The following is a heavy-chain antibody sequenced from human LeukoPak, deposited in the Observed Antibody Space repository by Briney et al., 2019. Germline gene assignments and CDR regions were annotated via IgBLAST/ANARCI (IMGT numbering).Heavy chain of an antibody. D-gene: IGHD3-10*01. V-gene: IGHV4-59*01. Sequence: SETLSLTCTVSGGSISSYYWSWIRQPPGKGLEWIGYMYYSGSPNYNPSLKSRVTISVDTSKNQFSLKLSSVTAADTAVYYCVRDRARFDPWGQGTLVTVSS. CDR3: VRDRARFDP. CDR1: GGSISSYY. CDR2: MYYSGSP. J-gene: IGHJ5*02.